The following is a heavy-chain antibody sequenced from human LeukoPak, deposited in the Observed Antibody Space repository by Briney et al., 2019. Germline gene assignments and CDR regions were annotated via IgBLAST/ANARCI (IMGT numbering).Heavy chain of an antibody. J-gene: IGHJ4*02. D-gene: IGHD6-19*01. CDR2: INVGNGNT. CDR3: ARAPRAVAGTPLGY. Sequence: AASVRVSCKASGYTFTRYAIHWVRQAPGQRLEWMGWINVGNGNTQYSQDFQGRVTITRDTSASTAYMELRSLRSDDTAVYYCARAPRAVAGTPLGYWGQGTLVTVSS. V-gene: IGHV1-3*01. CDR1: GYTFTRYA.